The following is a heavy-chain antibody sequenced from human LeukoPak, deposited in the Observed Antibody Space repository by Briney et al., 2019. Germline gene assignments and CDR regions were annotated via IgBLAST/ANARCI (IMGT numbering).Heavy chain of an antibody. CDR3: AKAEVQWLVLFRYFDY. V-gene: IGHV3-23*01. J-gene: IGHJ4*02. Sequence: PGGSLRVSCAASGFTFSTYAMSWIRQAPGKGLEWVSGISGSGSSPYYADSVKGRFTISRDNSKNTLYLQMNSLKAEDTAVYYCAKAEVQWLVLFRYFDYWGQGTLVTVSS. D-gene: IGHD6-19*01. CDR2: ISGSGSSP. CDR1: GFTFSTYA.